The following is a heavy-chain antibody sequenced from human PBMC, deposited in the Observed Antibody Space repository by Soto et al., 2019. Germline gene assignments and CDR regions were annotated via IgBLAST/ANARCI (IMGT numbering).Heavy chain of an antibody. CDR2: ISSSGNTI. V-gene: IGHV3-21*01. CDR3: ARDPRTARASAMAV. CDR1: GFTFSTYT. J-gene: IGHJ6*02. D-gene: IGHD6-6*01. Sequence: GGSLILSCAASGFTFSTYTINWVRQAPGKGLEWVSSISSSGNTIFYADSVKDRFTISRDNDKDSVSLQMTSLRAEDTAVYYCARDPRTARASAMAVWGQGTTVTVSS.